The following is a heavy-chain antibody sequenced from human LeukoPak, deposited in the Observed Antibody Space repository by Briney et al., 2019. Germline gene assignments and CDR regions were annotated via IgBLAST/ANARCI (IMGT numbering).Heavy chain of an antibody. V-gene: IGHV3-23*01. CDR2: INNNGGST. CDR1: GFTFSSYA. CDR3: AKSHTPNCSGANCYLFDL. D-gene: IGHD2-15*01. Sequence: GGSLRLSCAASGFTFSSYAMSWVRQAPGKGLEWVSHINNNGGSTSYADSVKGRFTISRDNSKNMLYVQMNSLRAEDTAVYYCAKSHTPNCSGANCYLFDLWGQGTLVTV. J-gene: IGHJ4*02.